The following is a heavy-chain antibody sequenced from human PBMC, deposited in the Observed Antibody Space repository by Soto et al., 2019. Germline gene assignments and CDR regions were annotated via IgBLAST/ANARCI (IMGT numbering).Heavy chain of an antibody. V-gene: IGHV1-8*02. CDR3: ARGIGEYQLLSRWFDP. CDR1: GYTFTNYD. Sequence: GASVKVSCKASGYTFTNYDINWVRQATGQGLEWMGWMNPKSGNTGYAQQFQGRVIMTRSTSISTAYMELSSLRSEDTAVYYCARGIGEYQLLSRWFDPWGQGTLVTVS. CDR2: MNPKSGNT. D-gene: IGHD2-2*01. J-gene: IGHJ5*02.